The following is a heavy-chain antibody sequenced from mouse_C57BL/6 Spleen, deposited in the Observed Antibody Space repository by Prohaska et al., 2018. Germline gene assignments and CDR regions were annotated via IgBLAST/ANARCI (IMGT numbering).Heavy chain of an antibody. CDR1: GFSFSNYR. CDR3: RGLGRCLGD. Sequence: EGKLEEAGGGAVEHGGAMKLTCVATGFSFSNYRKNRIRQAQEKGLAWVAQLRMKVDKYAIHYAEAVKGRLNSCRDDCESSVYLEMTNFRAEDTGIYYCRGLGRCLGDWGQGTTLTGAS. D-gene: IGHD2-14*01. J-gene: IGHJ2*01. V-gene: IGHV6-3*01. CDR2: LRMKVDKYAI.